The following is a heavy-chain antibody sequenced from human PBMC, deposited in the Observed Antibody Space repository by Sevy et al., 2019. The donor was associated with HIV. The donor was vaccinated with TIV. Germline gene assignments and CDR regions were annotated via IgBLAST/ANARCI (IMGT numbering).Heavy chain of an antibody. CDR2: IWYDGSNK. CDR3: ARGTITYRGYSYGSDPIIDY. D-gene: IGHD5-18*01. CDR1: GFTFSSYG. V-gene: IGHV3-33*01. J-gene: IGHJ4*02. Sequence: GGSLRLSCAASGFTFSSYGMHWFRQAPGKGLEWVAVIWYDGSNKYYADSVKGRFTISRDNSKNTLYLQMNSLRAEDTAVYYCARGTITYRGYSYGSDPIIDYWGQGTLVTVSS.